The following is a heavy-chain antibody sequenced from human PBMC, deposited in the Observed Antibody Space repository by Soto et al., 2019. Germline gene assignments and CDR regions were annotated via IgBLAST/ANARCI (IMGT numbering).Heavy chain of an antibody. V-gene: IGHV3-30*03. CDR3: ARDTPMGIDY. Sequence: PGGSLRLSCAASGFTFSSYGMHWVRQAPGKGLEWVAVIPPDGSNKDYADSVKGRFTISRDNSKNTLYLQMNSLRVEDTAVYYCARDTPMGIDYWGQGTLVTVSS. CDR2: IPPDGSNK. J-gene: IGHJ4*02. D-gene: IGHD6-13*01. CDR1: GFTFSSYG.